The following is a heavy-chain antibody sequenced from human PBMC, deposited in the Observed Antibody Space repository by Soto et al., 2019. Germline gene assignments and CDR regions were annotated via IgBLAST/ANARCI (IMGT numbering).Heavy chain of an antibody. V-gene: IGHV4-39*01. J-gene: IGHJ4*02. CDR1: GGSISSSSSN. CDR3: ARRYYGGNRGLVDY. CDR2: IYYSGST. D-gene: IGHD4-17*01. Sequence: QLQLQESGPGLVKPSETLSLTCTVSGGSISSSSSNWGWIRQPPGKGLEWIGSIYYSGSTYYNPSRKSRVTISVDTSKTQFSLKLSSVTAADTAVYYCARRYYGGNRGLVDYWGQGTLVIVSS.